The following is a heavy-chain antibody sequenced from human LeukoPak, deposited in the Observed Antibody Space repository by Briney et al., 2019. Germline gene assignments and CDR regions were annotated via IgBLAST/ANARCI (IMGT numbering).Heavy chain of an antibody. V-gene: IGHV3-53*01. Sequence: GGSLRLSCAASGLTVSNNHMSWVRQAPGKGLEWVSVIYIGGGTNYAVSVKGRFTISRDNSKNSLYLQMNSLRAEDTAVYYCGRHTSREAFDIWGQGTTVTVSS. J-gene: IGHJ3*02. D-gene: IGHD1-26*01. CDR1: GLTVSNNH. CDR3: GRHTSREAFDI. CDR2: IYIGGGT.